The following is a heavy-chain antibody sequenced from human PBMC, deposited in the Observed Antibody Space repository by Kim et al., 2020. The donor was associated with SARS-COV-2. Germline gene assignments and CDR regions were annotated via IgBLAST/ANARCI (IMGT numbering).Heavy chain of an antibody. V-gene: IGHV3-48*03. CDR2: ISSNGNTL. D-gene: IGHD5-12*01. CDR1: GFSFSSYE. J-gene: IGHJ4*02. CDR3: ARDGNTGYEDYYLDY. Sequence: GGSLRLSCAASGFSFSSYELNWVRQAPGKGLEWVSYISSNGNTLSSADSVKVRITISRDNAKNSLYLQLNTWRAGDTAVYYCARDGNTGYEDYYLDYWGQGPRVTFAS.